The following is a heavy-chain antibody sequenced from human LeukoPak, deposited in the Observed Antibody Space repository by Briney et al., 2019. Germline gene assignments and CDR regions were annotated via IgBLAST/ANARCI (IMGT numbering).Heavy chain of an antibody. CDR1: GFTFSSYA. J-gene: IGHJ4*02. CDR2: ISGSGGST. CDR3: AIDGISGPAAIPSFYFDS. V-gene: IGHV3-23*01. D-gene: IGHD2-2*01. Sequence: PGASLRLSCAASGFTFSSYAMSWVRQAPGKGLEWVSAISGSGGSTYYADSVKGRFTISRDNSKNTLYLQMNSLRAEDTAVYYCAIDGISGPAAIPSFYFDSWGQGTLVSVSS.